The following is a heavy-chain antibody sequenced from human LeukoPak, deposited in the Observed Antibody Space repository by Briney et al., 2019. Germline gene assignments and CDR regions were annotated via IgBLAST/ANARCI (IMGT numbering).Heavy chain of an antibody. Sequence: GGSLRLPCAASGFTFSSAWLTWVRQPPGKGLEWVGHIKSRSDGGSTDYSAAVKGRFTVSRDDSRNMVHLQMNSLKTEDSAVYYCATEFYNNGYNFWGQGTPVTVSS. CDR1: GFTFSSAW. D-gene: IGHD5-24*01. J-gene: IGHJ4*02. V-gene: IGHV3-15*01. CDR3: ATEFYNNGYNF. CDR2: IKSRSDGGST.